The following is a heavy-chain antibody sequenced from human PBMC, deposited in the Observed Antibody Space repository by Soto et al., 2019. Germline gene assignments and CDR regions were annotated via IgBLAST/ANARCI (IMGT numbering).Heavy chain of an antibody. J-gene: IGHJ3*02. Sequence: EVQLVESGGGLVQPGWSLRLSCVGSGFRFDDYDMNWDRQARGKGLEWVSSISWHSVRKGYADSVWDRFTISRDNGKNSLYLQMDSLRREDTAFYYCARDKSSSKEKGAFDIWGQGTIVTVSS. CDR3: ARDKSSSKEKGAFDI. CDR2: ISWHSVRK. D-gene: IGHD6-19*01. CDR1: GFRFDDYD. V-gene: IGHV3-9*01.